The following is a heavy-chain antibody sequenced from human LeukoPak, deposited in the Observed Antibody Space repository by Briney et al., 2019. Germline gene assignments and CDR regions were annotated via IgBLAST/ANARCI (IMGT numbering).Heavy chain of an antibody. V-gene: IGHV3-30*02. J-gene: IGHJ6*02. CDR2: IQSDGSNT. CDR1: GFTFSNYG. D-gene: IGHD2-15*01. CDR3: AKRYCKSATCRSDMDD. Sequence: PGGSLRLSCAASGFTFSNYGMHWVRQAPGRGLEWVALIQSDGSNTYSADSVKGRFTISRDNPRNTLHLQMNRLRPEDTAVYYCAKRYCKSATCRSDMDDWGQGTTVTVSS.